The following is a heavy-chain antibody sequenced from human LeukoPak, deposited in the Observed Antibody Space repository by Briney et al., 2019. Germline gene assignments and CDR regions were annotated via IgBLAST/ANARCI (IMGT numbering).Heavy chain of an antibody. CDR3: ARDDGGNLALIDY. CDR2: IYYSGST. D-gene: IGHD4-23*01. Sequence: KSSETLSLTCTVSGGSISSYYWSWIRQPPGKGLEWIWYIYYSGSTNYNPSLKSRVTISVDTSRNQFSLKVTSVTAADTAVYYCARDDGGNLALIDYWGQGILVTVSS. V-gene: IGHV4-59*12. CDR1: GGSISSYY. J-gene: IGHJ4*02.